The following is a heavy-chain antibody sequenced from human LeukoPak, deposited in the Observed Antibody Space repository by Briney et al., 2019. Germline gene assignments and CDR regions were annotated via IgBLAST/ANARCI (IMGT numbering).Heavy chain of an antibody. CDR1: GGSISSYY. Sequence: SETLSLTCTVSGGSISSYYWSWIRQPPGKGLEWIGYIYYSGTTNYNPSLKSRVTISVDTSKNQFSLKLSSVTAADTAVYYCARTYSGSYWFDPWGQGTLVTVSS. D-gene: IGHD1-26*01. CDR3: ARTYSGSYWFDP. V-gene: IGHV4-59*01. J-gene: IGHJ5*02. CDR2: IYYSGTT.